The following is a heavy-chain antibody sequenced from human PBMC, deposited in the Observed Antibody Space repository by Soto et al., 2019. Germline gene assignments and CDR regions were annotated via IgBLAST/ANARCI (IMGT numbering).Heavy chain of an antibody. CDR2: INYSGST. Sequence: SETLSLTCTVSGGSVSSGSYYWSWIRQPPGKGLEWIGYINYSGSTNYNPSLKSRVTISVDTSKNQFSLKLSSVTAADTAVYYCARARGRSRAPNWFDPWGQGTLVTVSS. D-gene: IGHD3-3*01. J-gene: IGHJ5*02. V-gene: IGHV4-61*01. CDR1: GGSVSSGSYY. CDR3: ARARGRSRAPNWFDP.